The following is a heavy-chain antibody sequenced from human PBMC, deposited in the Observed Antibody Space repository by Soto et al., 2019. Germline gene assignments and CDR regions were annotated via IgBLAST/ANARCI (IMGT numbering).Heavy chain of an antibody. D-gene: IGHD6-13*01. Sequence: PGGSLRLSCAASGFTFSSYSMNWVRQAPGKGLEWVSSISSSSSYIYYADSVKGRFTISRDNAKNSLYLQMNSLRAEDTAVYYCARDLGDSSSWYSSYWGQGTLVTVSS. CDR1: GFTFSSYS. V-gene: IGHV3-21*01. CDR3: ARDLGDSSSWYSSY. J-gene: IGHJ4*02. CDR2: ISSSSSYI.